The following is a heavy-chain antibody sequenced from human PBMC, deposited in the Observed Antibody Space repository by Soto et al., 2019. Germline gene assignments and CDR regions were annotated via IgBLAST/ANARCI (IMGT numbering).Heavy chain of an antibody. CDR2: IFHSGST. Sequence: SETLSLTCSVSRAFINSGGFYYSWIRQPPGKGLEWLGYIFHSGSTLYTPSLRGRLTLSADTSRNQLSLHLTSVTAADTAVYYCVRGGIAGHLFDPWGQGILVTVSS. CDR1: RAFINSGGFY. V-gene: IGHV4-31*03. J-gene: IGHJ5*02. D-gene: IGHD2-21*01. CDR3: VRGGIAGHLFDP.